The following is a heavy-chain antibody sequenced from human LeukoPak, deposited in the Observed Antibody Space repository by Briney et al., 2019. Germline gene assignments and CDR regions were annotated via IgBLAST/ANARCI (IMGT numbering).Heavy chain of an antibody. CDR2: IKQDGSEK. Sequence: PGGSLRLSCAASGFTFSGYWMSWVRQAPGKGLEWVANIKQDGSEKYYVDSVKGRFTISRDNAKNSLYLQMNSLRAEDTAVYYCARGKRYYGSGSSDVDYWGQGTLVTVSS. CDR3: ARGKRYYGSGSSDVDY. D-gene: IGHD3-10*01. V-gene: IGHV3-7*01. J-gene: IGHJ4*02. CDR1: GFTFSGYW.